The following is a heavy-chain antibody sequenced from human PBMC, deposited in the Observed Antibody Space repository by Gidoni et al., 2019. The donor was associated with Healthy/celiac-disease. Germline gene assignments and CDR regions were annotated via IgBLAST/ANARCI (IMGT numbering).Heavy chain of an antibody. Sequence: EVQLLESGGGLVQPGGSLRLSCAASGFTFSSYAMSWVRQAPRKGREWFSAISGSGGRTYYADSVKGRFTISRDNSKNTLYLQMNSLRAEDTAVYYCAKDLQRGYSGYDLPYSSSWYPNAFDIWGQGTMVTVSS. V-gene: IGHV3-23*01. D-gene: IGHD5-12*01. J-gene: IGHJ3*02. CDR1: GFTFSSYA. CDR3: AKDLQRGYSGYDLPYSSSWYPNAFDI. CDR2: ISGSGGRT.